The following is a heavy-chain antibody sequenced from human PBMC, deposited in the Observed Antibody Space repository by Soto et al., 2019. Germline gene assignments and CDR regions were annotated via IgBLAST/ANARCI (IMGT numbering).Heavy chain of an antibody. D-gene: IGHD1-26*01. Sequence: QVQLVQSGAEVKKPGSSVKVSCKASGGTFSSYTISWVRQAPGQGLEWMGRIIPILGIANYAQKFQGRVTITADKSTSTAYMELSSLRSEDTAVYYCARELLIVGAPSTWYFDLWGRGTLVTVSS. CDR1: GGTFSSYT. CDR2: IIPILGIA. V-gene: IGHV1-69*08. J-gene: IGHJ2*01. CDR3: ARELLIVGAPSTWYFDL.